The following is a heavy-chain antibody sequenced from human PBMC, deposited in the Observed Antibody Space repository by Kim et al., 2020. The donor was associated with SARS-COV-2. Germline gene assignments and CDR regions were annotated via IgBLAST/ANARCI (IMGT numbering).Heavy chain of an antibody. CDR1: GFSFSEWW. Sequence: GGSLRLSCAASGFSFSEWWMDWVRQAPGKGPEWVARNDNDGTTTLYADSVKGRFTISRDNSKNTLYLQMTGLRADDTGVYYCTRGPFWGQGTLVTVSS. V-gene: IGHV3-74*01. J-gene: IGHJ4*02. CDR2: NDNDGTTT. CDR3: TRGPF.